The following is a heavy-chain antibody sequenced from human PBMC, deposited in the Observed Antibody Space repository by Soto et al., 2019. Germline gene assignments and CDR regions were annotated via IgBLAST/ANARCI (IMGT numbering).Heavy chain of an antibody. V-gene: IGHV4-4*02. J-gene: IGHJ5*02. CDR1: GGSISSSNW. CDR2: IYHSGST. CDR3: ARGSGYYMVVLPSGNWFDP. Sequence: QVQLQESGPGLVKPSGTLSLTCAVSGGSISSSNWWSWVRQPPGKGLEWIGEIYHSGSTNYNPSLKSRGTISVDKSKNQFSMKLSSVTAADTAVYYCARGSGYYMVVLPSGNWFDPWGQGTLVTVSS. D-gene: IGHD3-3*01.